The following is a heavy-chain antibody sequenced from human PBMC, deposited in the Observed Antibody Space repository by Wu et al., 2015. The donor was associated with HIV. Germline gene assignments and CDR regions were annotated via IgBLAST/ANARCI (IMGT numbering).Heavy chain of an antibody. CDR1: GYTFNRFD. Sequence: QVQLVQSGAEVKKPGASVKVSCQTSGYTFNRFDISWVRQATGQGLEWMGWMNPNSGGTNYAQKFQGRVTMTSDTSISTAYMELSRLRSDDTAEYYCAREDAAVAGKKFDYWGQGNLVTGLL. D-gene: IGHD6-19*01. CDR3: AREDAAVAGKKFDY. J-gene: IGHJ4*02. CDR2: MNPNSGGT. V-gene: IGHV1-2*02.